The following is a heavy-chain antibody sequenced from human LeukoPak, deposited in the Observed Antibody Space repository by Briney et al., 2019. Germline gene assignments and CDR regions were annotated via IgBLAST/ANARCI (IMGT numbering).Heavy chain of an antibody. V-gene: IGHV3-23*01. CDR3: AKTVGNYDYLWGSYRYYYYYMDV. D-gene: IGHD3-16*02. Sequence: GGTLRLSCAASGFTFSSHGMSWVRQAPGKGLEWVSGISGSGGSPYYTDSLKGRFTISRDNSKNTLYLEMNSLRDEDTAIYYCAKTVGNYDYLWGSYRYYYYYMDVWGKGTTVTISS. CDR2: ISGSGGSP. J-gene: IGHJ6*03. CDR1: GFTFSSHG.